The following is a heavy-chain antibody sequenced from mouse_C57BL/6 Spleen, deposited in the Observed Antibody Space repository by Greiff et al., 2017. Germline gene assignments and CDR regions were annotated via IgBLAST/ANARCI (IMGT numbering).Heavy chain of an antibody. CDR2: ISDGGSYT. CDR3: AREGDYYVDY. V-gene: IGHV5-4*01. Sequence: DVKLVESGGGLVKPGGSLKLSCAASGFTFSSYAMSWVRQTPEKRLEWVATISDGGSYTYYPDNVKGRFTISRDNAKNNLYLQMSHLKSEDTAMYYCAREGDYYVDYWGQGTTLTVSS. D-gene: IGHD2-1*01. CDR1: GFTFSSYA. J-gene: IGHJ2*01.